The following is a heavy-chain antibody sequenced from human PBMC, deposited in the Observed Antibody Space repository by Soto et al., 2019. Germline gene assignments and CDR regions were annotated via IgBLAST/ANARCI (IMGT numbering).Heavy chain of an antibody. Sequence: VQLVESGGGLVQPGGSLRLSCAASGFTFSSYAMHWVRQAPGKGLEYVSAISSNGGSTYYANSVKGRFTISRDNSKNTLYLQMGSLRAEDMAVYYCASGTIFGDYYYYYMDVWGKGTTVTVSS. V-gene: IGHV3-64*01. CDR3: ASGTIFGDYYYYYMDV. D-gene: IGHD3-3*01. J-gene: IGHJ6*03. CDR1: GFTFSSYA. CDR2: ISSNGGST.